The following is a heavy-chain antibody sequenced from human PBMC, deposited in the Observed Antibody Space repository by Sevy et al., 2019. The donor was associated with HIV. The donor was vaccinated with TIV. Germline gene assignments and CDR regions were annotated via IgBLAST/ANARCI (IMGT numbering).Heavy chain of an antibody. CDR1: AFTFSSYA. J-gene: IGHJ6*02. CDR3: AKGYCSGGSCPRDYYYYGMDV. CDR2: ISASGRST. Sequence: GGSLRLSCAASAFTFSSYAMNWVRQAPGKGLEWVSSISASGRSTYYADSVEGRFTISRDNSKNTLYLQMNSLRGDDTAVYYCAKGYCSGGSCPRDYYYYGMDVWGQGTTVTVSS. V-gene: IGHV3-23*01. D-gene: IGHD2-15*01.